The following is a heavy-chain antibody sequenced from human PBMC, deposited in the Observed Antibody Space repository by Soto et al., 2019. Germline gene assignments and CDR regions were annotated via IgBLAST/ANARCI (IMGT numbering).Heavy chain of an antibody. V-gene: IGHV4-39*01. CDR2: IYYSGST. D-gene: IGHD6-19*01. Sequence: QLQLQESGPGLVKPSETLSLTCTVSGVSISSSSYYWGWIRQPPGKGLEWIGSIYYSGSTYYNPSLKSRVTIAVDTSKNQFSLKLSSVTAADTAVYYCARILTSYSSGWYGDYWGQGTLVTVSS. CDR1: GVSISSSSYY. CDR3: ARILTSYSSGWYGDY. J-gene: IGHJ4*02.